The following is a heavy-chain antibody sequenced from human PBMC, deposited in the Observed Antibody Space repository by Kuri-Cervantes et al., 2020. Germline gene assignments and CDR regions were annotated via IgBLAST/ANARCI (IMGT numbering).Heavy chain of an antibody. D-gene: IGHD6-6*01. V-gene: IGHV3-53*05. J-gene: IGHJ6*03. CDR2: IYSGGST. Sequence: GGCLSLSCAASGFTVSSNYMSWVRQAPGKGLGWVSVIYSGGSTYYADSVKGRFTISRDNSKNTLYLQMNSLRAEDTAVYYCARAHIAARRHQGRYYYYYMDVWGKGTTVTVSS. CDR3: ARAHIAARRHQGRYYYYYMDV. CDR1: GFTVSSNY.